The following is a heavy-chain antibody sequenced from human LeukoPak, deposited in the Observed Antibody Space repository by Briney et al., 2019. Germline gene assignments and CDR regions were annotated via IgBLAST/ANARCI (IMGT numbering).Heavy chain of an antibody. CDR3: AILRPLSYVFDV. V-gene: IGHV3-30*02. D-gene: IGHD2-21*02. Sequence: GGSLRLFCAASGFSFSSYGLHWVRQAPGKGLEWVAFIRSDGSNTHYADSVKGRFTISRDNSKNTLYLQMNSLGVQDTAVYYCAILRPLSYVFDVWGQGTMVTVSS. CDR1: GFSFSSYG. J-gene: IGHJ3*01. CDR2: IRSDGSNT.